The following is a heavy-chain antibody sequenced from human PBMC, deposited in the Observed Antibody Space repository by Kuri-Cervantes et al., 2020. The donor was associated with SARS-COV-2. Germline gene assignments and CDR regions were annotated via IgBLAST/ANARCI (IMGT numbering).Heavy chain of an antibody. CDR2: ISSGSDYI. CDR1: EFTLSSYD. V-gene: IGHV3-21*01. Sequence: GESLKISCAASEFTLSSYDMTWVRQAPGMGLEWVSSISSGSDYIYYVDSVKGRFTVSRDNAENSLYLQMNSLGVGDTAVYYCGRHRGYCSGGGCYSTGFSFDYWGQGALVTVSS. J-gene: IGHJ4*02. CDR3: GRHRGYCSGGGCYSTGFSFDY. D-gene: IGHD2-15*01.